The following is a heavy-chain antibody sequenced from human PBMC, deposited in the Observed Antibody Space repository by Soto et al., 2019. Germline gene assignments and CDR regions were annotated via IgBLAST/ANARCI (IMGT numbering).Heavy chain of an antibody. CDR1: GGSISSGGYY. D-gene: IGHD6-13*01. Sequence: SETLSLTCTVSGGSISSGGYYWSWIRQHPGKGLEWIGYIYYSGSTYYNPSLKSRVTISVDTSKNQFSLKLSSVTAADTAVYYCARDSHSSWATYFDYWGQGTLVTVSS. CDR2: IYYSGST. CDR3: ARDSHSSWATYFDY. J-gene: IGHJ4*02. V-gene: IGHV4-31*03.